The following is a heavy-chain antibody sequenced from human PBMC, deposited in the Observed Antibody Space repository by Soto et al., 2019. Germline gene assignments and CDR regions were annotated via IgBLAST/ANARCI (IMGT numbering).Heavy chain of an antibody. J-gene: IGHJ5*02. D-gene: IGHD3-3*01. CDR1: GGTFSSYA. CDR2: IIPIVGTA. V-gene: IGHV1-69*01. CDR3: ARSPYDFWHFRWFDP. Sequence: QVQLVQSGAEVKKPGSSVKVSCKASGGTFSSYAISWVRQAPGQGLEWMGGIIPIVGTANHAQKSQGRVTITADESTSTAYMELSSLSSDDTAVYYCARSPYDFWHFRWFDPWGQGTLVTVSS.